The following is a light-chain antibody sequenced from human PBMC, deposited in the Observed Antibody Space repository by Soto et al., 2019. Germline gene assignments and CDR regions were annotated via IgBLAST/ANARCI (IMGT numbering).Light chain of an antibody. CDR3: QQYGSSPFT. Sequence: EIVLTQSPGTLALSPGERATLSCRASQSVNNNYLTWYQQKRGQAPRLLVHGASSRATGIPDRFSGSGSGTDFTLTISRLEPEDFAVYYCQQYGSSPFTFGPGTRVGIK. CDR2: GAS. J-gene: IGKJ3*01. V-gene: IGKV3-20*01. CDR1: QSVNNNY.